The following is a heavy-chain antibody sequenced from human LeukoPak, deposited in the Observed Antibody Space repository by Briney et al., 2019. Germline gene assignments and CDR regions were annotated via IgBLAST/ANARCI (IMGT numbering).Heavy chain of an antibody. CDR1: GFTFSNAW. J-gene: IGHJ4*02. D-gene: IGHD4-17*01. V-gene: IGHV3-23*01. CDR2: LSGRGVST. CDR3: VSTTVTIDY. Sequence: GGSLRLSCAASGFTFSNAWMSWVRQAPGKGLEWVSTLSGRGVSTYYADSVKGRFTISRDNSKNTLYLQMNSLRAEDTAVYYCVSTTVTIDYWGQGTLVTVSS.